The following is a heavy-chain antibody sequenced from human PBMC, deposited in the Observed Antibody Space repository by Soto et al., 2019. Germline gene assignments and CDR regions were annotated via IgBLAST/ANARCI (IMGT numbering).Heavy chain of an antibody. CDR1: GFTVSSNY. CDR2: IYSGGST. V-gene: IGHV3-53*04. Sequence: EVQLVESGGGLVQPGGSLRLSCAASGFTVSSNYLSWVRQAPGKGLEWVSVIYSGGSTYYADSVKGRFTISRHNSKNTLYLQMNSLRAEDTAVYYCAREVGHGWFDPWGQGTLVTVSS. CDR3: AREVGHGWFDP. J-gene: IGHJ5*02.